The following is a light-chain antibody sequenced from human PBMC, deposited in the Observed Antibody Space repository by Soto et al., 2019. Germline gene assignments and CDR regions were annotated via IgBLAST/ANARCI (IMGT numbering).Light chain of an antibody. CDR2: GAS. V-gene: IGKV3-20*01. CDR3: QQYDSSPWT. J-gene: IGKJ1*01. Sequence: EIVLTQSPGTLSLSPGERATLSCRASQSVSSSFLAWYQQKPGQAPRLLIYGASSRATGIPARFSGSGSGTDVTVTISRQEPEDFAVYYCQQYDSSPWTFGHGTKVESK. CDR1: QSVSSSF.